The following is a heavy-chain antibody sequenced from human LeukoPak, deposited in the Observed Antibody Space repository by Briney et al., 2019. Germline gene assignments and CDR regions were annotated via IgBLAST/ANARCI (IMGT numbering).Heavy chain of an antibody. Sequence: HSETLSLTCTVSGGSISSYYWSWIRQPAGKGLEWIGRIYTSGSTNYNPSLKSRVTMSVDTSKNQFSLKLSSVTAADTAVYYCASTCSSTSCYPTYGFDYWGQGTLVTVSS. CDR1: GGSISSYY. D-gene: IGHD2-2*01. V-gene: IGHV4-4*07. CDR3: ASTCSSTSCYPTYGFDY. J-gene: IGHJ4*02. CDR2: IYTSGST.